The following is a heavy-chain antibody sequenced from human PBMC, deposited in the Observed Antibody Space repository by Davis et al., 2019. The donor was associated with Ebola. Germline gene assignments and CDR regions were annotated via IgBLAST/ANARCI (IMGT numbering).Heavy chain of an antibody. CDR3: ARDRGMVRGVGFDY. D-gene: IGHD3-10*01. V-gene: IGHV4-4*02. Sequence: MPSETLSLTCAVSGGSISSSNWWSWVRQPPGKGLEWIGEIYHSGSTNYNPSLKSRVTISVDKSKNQFSLKLSSVTAADTAVYYCARDRGMVRGVGFDYWGQGILVTVSS. CDR2: IYHSGST. J-gene: IGHJ4*02. CDR1: GGSISSSNW.